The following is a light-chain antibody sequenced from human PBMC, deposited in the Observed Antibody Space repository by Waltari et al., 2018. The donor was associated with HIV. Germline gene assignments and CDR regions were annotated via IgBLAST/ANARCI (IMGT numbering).Light chain of an antibody. CDR1: QSISSW. CDR2: KAS. J-gene: IGKJ1*01. CDR3: QQYNSYPWT. V-gene: IGKV1-5*03. Sequence: DIQMNQSPSPLSASVGDSITIICRASQSISSWLDWYQQKPGKAPKLLIYKASSLESGGPSRFSGSGSGTEFTLTISSLQPDDFATYYCQQYNSYPWTFGQGTKVEIK.